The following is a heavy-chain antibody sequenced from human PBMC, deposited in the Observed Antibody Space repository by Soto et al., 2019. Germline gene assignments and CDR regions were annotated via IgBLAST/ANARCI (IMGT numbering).Heavy chain of an antibody. CDR2: ISYDGSTK. Sequence: GESLKISCAASGFTFSSYGMHWVRQAPGKGLEWVAIISYDGSTKYYADSVKGRFTISRDNSKNTLYLQMNSLRAEDTAVYSCAKEFYSAYDSGPDYWGQGTLVTVSS. D-gene: IGHD5-12*01. V-gene: IGHV3-30*18. J-gene: IGHJ4*02. CDR1: GFTFSSYG. CDR3: AKEFYSAYDSGPDY.